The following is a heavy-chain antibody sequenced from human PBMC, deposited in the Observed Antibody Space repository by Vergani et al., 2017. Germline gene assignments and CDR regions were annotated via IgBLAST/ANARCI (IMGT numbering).Heavy chain of an antibody. CDR3: ARPLSGRGYYHSDAFDI. CDR1: GYTFTGYY. CDR2: INPNSGGT. D-gene: IGHD3-22*01. Sequence: QVQLVQSGAEVKKPGASVKVSCKASGYTFTGYYMHWVRQAPGQGLEWMGWINPNSGGTNYAQKFQGWVTMTRDTSISTAYMELSRLRSDDTAVYYCARPLSGRGYYHSDAFDIWGQGTMVTVSS. V-gene: IGHV1-2*04. J-gene: IGHJ3*02.